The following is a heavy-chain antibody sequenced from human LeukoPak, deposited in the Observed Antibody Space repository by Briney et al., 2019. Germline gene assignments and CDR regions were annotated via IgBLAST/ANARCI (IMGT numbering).Heavy chain of an antibody. Sequence: ASVKVSCKASGYTFTNYAMHWVRQAPGRRLEWMGWINPGNGNTKYSQKFQGRVTITRDTSASIVYMELSSLRSEDTAVYYCARDGASTRETSSGYSLWGQGALVTVSS. CDR1: GYTFTNYA. D-gene: IGHD3-22*01. CDR2: INPGNGNT. V-gene: IGHV1-3*01. CDR3: ARDGASTRETSSGYSL. J-gene: IGHJ4*02.